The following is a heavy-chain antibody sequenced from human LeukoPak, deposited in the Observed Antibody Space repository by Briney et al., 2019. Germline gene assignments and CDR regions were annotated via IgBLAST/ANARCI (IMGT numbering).Heavy chain of an antibody. J-gene: IGHJ4*02. CDR2: IYSGGST. D-gene: IGHD4-17*01. CDR1: GFTVSSNY. V-gene: IGHV3-53*04. Sequence: GGSLRLSCAASGFTVSSNYMSWVRQASGKGLEWVSVIYSGGSTYYADSVKGRFTISRHNSRNTLYLQMNSLRAEDTAVYYCARSHDYGEAVDYWGQGTLVTVSS. CDR3: ARSHDYGEAVDY.